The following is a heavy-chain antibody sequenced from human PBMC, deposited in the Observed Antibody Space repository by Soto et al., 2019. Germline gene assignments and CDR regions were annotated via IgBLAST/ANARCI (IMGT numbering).Heavy chain of an antibody. D-gene: IGHD2-15*01. Sequence: QVQLVQSGAEVKEPGASVKVSCKASGYTFTSYYLHWVRQAPGQGLEWMGIINPSGGSTTYAQKFQGRVTMTRDTSTSTVYMERSSLRSEDTAVYYCARVGCSGGSCYAVDYWGQGTLVTVSS. CDR1: GYTFTSYY. CDR2: INPSGGST. V-gene: IGHV1-46*01. J-gene: IGHJ4*02. CDR3: ARVGCSGGSCYAVDY.